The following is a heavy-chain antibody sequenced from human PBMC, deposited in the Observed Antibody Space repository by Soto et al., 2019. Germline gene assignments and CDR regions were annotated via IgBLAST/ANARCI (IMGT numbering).Heavy chain of an antibody. CDR3: ARVRGYENLFDY. Sequence: SETLSLTCTVSGGSISSYYWSWIRQPPGKGLEWIGYIYYSGSTNYNPSLKSRVTISVDTSKNQFSLKLSSVTAADTAVYYCARVRGYENLFDYWGQGTLVTVS. CDR2: IYYSGST. CDR1: GGSISSYY. D-gene: IGHD5-12*01. J-gene: IGHJ4*02. V-gene: IGHV4-59*01.